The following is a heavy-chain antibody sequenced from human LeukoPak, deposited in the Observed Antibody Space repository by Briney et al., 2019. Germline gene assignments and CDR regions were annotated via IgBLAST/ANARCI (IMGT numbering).Heavy chain of an antibody. CDR3: ARGGTTIDY. J-gene: IGHJ4*02. V-gene: IGHV3-48*03. CDR1: GFTFHIFE. D-gene: IGHD4-17*01. CDR2: ISSSVVTI. Sequence: PAGSLPVSRAASGFTFHIFEMNWVRQAPGKGLEWLSYISSSVVTIYYADSGKGRFTISRDNAKNSLYLQMNSLRAEDTAVYYCARGGTTIDYWGQ.